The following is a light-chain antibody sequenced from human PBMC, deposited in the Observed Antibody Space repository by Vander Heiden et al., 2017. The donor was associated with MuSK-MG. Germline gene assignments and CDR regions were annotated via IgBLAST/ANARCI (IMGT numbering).Light chain of an antibody. Sequence: DIQMTQSPSSLSASVGDRVTIICRATQNIGNYLNWYQQKVGKAPQLLIYAATRLQSGVPSRFSGSGSGTEFTLNISRLQREDFATYYCQQGDNNPLTFGGGTKVEIK. CDR2: AAT. V-gene: IGKV1-39*01. CDR1: QNIGNY. J-gene: IGKJ4*01. CDR3: QQGDNNPLT.